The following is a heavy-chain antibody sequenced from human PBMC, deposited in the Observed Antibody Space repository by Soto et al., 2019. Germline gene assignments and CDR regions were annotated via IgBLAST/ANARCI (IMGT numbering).Heavy chain of an antibody. D-gene: IGHD2-15*01. CDR1: GYTFTSYA. V-gene: IGHV1-3*01. CDR3: AQGWWKTGVNNGMDV. Sequence: GASVKVSCKASGYTFTSYAMHWVRQAPGQRLEWMGWINAGNGNTKYSQKFQGRVTITRDTSASTAYMELSSLRSEYTAVYDYAQGWWKTGVNNGMDVWGKGPRVAVSS. J-gene: IGHJ6*04. CDR2: INAGNGNT.